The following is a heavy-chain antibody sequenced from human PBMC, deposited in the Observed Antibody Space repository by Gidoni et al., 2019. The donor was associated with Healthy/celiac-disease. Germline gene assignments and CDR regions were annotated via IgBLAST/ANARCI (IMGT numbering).Heavy chain of an antibody. J-gene: IGHJ6*02. CDR3: ASGYYDFWSGSGSYYGMDV. D-gene: IGHD3-3*01. CDR1: GGSISSGGYY. V-gene: IGHV4-31*03. CDR2: IYYSGGT. Sequence: QVQLQESGPGLVKPSQTLSLTCTVSGGSISSGGYYWSWIRQHPGKGLEWIGYIYYSGGTYYNPSLKSRVTISVDTSKNQFSLKLSSVTAADTAVYYCASGYYDFWSGSGSYYGMDVWGQGTTVTVSS.